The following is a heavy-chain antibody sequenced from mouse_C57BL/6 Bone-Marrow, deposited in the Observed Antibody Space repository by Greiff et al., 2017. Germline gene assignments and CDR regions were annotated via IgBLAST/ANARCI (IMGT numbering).Heavy chain of an antibody. CDR2: IYPRSGNT. Sequence: QVQLQQSGAELARPGASVKLSCQASGYTFTSYGISWVKQRTGRGLEWIGEIYPRSGNTYYNEKFKGKATLTADKSSSPAYMELRSLTSEDSAVYFGARWGSYDGYLDYWGQGTTLTVSS. V-gene: IGHV1-81*01. CDR3: ARWGSYDGYLDY. D-gene: IGHD2-3*01. J-gene: IGHJ2*01. CDR1: GYTFTSYG.